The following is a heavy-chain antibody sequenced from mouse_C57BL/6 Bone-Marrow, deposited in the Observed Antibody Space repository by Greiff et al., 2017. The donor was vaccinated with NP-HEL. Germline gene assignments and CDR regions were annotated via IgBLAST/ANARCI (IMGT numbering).Heavy chain of an antibody. V-gene: IGHV8-8*01. Sequence: QVTLKESGPGILQPSQTLSLTCSFSGFSLSTFGMGVGWIRQPSGKGLEWLAHIWWVDDKYYNPALESRLSISKDTSKNQVFLKIAHVDTADTATYYCARRDYDYDPGGCAYWGQGTLVTVSA. CDR2: IWWVDDK. D-gene: IGHD2-4*01. CDR3: ARRDYDYDPGGCAY. J-gene: IGHJ3*01. CDR1: GFSLSTFGMG.